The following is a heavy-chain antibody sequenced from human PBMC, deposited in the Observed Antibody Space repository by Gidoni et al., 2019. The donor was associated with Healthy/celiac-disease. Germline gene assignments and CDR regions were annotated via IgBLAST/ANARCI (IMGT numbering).Heavy chain of an antibody. CDR2: IWYDGSNK. J-gene: IGHJ3*01. CDR3: ARDLGCSNTGCDSLRT. Sequence: QVQLVASGGGVVHPGRSLGLSCAASRFPFSSHGMHWVRPSPGKGLEWVAIIWYDGSNKYYADSVKGRFTISRDNSKNTLYLQMNSLRAEDTAVYYCARDLGCSNTGCDSLRTWGQGTTVSVSS. D-gene: IGHD2-2*01. V-gene: IGHV3-33*01. CDR1: RFPFSSHG.